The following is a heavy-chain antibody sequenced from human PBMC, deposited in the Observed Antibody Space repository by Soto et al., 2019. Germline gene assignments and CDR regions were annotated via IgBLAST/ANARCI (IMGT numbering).Heavy chain of an antibody. CDR1: GGTFSSNP. CDR3: ARALSAVKFRESFKYYRMDG. V-gene: IGHV1-69*06. CDR2: IIPIFGTP. J-gene: IGHJ6*02. D-gene: IGHD3-16*01. Sequence: QVKLMQSAAEVRKPGSSVTVSCKASGGTFSSNPISWVRQAPGQGLEWMGGIIPIFGTPHYARKFLYRVIIPADRSTHTAFMELTSLTSDDMAVYYCARALSAVKFRESFKYYRMDGGGQGTTVTVS.